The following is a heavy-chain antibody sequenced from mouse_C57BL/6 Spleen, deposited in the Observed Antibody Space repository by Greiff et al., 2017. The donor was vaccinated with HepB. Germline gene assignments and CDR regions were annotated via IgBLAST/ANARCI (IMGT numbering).Heavy chain of an antibody. Sequence: EVQLQQSGPELVKPGASVKISCKASGYTFTDYYMNWVKQSHGKSLEWIGDINPNNGGTSYNQKFKGKATLTVDKSSSTAYMELRSLTSEDSAVYYCARSNYYGSSPGWGQGTLVTVSA. J-gene: IGHJ3*01. D-gene: IGHD1-1*01. CDR3: ARSNYYGSSPG. V-gene: IGHV1-26*01. CDR2: INPNNGGT. CDR1: GYTFTDYY.